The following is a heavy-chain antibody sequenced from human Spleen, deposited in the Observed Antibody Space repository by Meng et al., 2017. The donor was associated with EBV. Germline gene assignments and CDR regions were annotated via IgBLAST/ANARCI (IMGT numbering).Heavy chain of an antibody. CDR3: ARDVGRDYFDP. Sequence: QVQLQEPGPGLVEPSQTLSLTCTVSGGSFSTGGYYWSWIRQPPGKGLEWIGYISNIGRTYYNPSLKSRVTISVDTSKKQFSLKLSSVTAADTAVYYCARDVGRDYFDPWGRGTLVTVSS. V-gene: IGHV4-30-4*01. CDR2: ISNIGRT. J-gene: IGHJ4*02. CDR1: GGSFSTGGYY.